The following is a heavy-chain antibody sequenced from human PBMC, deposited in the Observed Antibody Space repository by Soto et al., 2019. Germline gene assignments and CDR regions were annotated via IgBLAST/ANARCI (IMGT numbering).Heavy chain of an antibody. V-gene: IGHV3-33*01. Sequence: QVQLVESGGGVVQPGRSLRLSCAASGFTFSSYGMHWVRQAPGKGLEWVAVIRYDGSNKYYADSVKGRFTISRDNSKNTLYLKRNSLRAEDTAVYYCARDVGECSGGSFYAPAWFDPWGQGTLVTVSS. CDR3: ARDVGECSGGSFYAPAWFDP. J-gene: IGHJ5*02. CDR1: GFTFSSYG. CDR2: IRYDGSNK. D-gene: IGHD2-15*01.